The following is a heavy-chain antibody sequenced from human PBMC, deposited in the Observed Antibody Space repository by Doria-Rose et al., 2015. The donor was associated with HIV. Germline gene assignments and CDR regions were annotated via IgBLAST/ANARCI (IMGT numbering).Heavy chain of an antibody. CDR3: ARVGWELLYSFDY. J-gene: IGHJ4*02. D-gene: IGHD1-26*01. CDR2: IRSKAYGGTK. Sequence: ESGGGLVQPGRSLRLSCTASGYTFGDHAMSWFRQASGKGLEWIGFIRSKAYGGTKEYAASVKGRVTISRDDSKSIAYLQLNSLKTEDTAVYFCARVGWELLYSFDYWGQGTLVTVSS. V-gene: IGHV3-49*03. CDR1: GYTFGDHA.